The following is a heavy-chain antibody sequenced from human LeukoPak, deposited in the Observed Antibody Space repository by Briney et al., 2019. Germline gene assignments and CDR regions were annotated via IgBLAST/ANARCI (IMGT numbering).Heavy chain of an antibody. V-gene: IGHV1-18*01. CDR2: ISAYNGNT. CDR3: ARIAYCGGDCYTTYFDY. J-gene: IGHJ4*02. CDR1: GYSFVGYG. D-gene: IGHD2-21*01. Sequence: ASVKVSCKASGYSFVGYGITWVRQAPGQGLEWMGWISAYNGNTNSAQKLQGRVTMTTDTSTSTAYMELRNLRSDDTAVYYCARIAYCGGDCYTTYFDYWGQGTLVTVSS.